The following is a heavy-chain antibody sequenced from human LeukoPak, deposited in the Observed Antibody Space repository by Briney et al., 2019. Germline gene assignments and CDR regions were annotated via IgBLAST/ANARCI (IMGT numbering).Heavy chain of an antibody. V-gene: IGHV3-74*01. Sequence: GGSLRLSCAAPGFTFRSRWMHWVRQAPGKGLVWVSRITSDGYSTTYADSVKGRFTMSRDNAKNTLYLQMNSLRAEDTAVYYCARGYSTNQDYWGQGTLVTVSS. CDR3: ARGYSTNQDY. J-gene: IGHJ4*02. CDR1: GFTFRSRW. CDR2: ITSDGYST. D-gene: IGHD6-13*01.